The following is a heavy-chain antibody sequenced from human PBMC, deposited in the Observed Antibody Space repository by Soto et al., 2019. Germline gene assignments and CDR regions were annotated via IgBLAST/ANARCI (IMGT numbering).Heavy chain of an antibody. V-gene: IGHV4-30-4*01. CDR1: GGSIISGDSY. D-gene: IGHD3-16*01. J-gene: IGHJ6*02. CDR3: AREGAASYSYYYGTDV. Sequence: SETLSLACTVSGGSIISGDSYWSWLGQSPGKGLEWIGYIYYDVSTYYNPSLKSRVTISVDTSKNQFSLILNSVTAADTAVYYCAREGAASYSYYYGTDVWGQGTTVTVSS. CDR2: IYYDVST.